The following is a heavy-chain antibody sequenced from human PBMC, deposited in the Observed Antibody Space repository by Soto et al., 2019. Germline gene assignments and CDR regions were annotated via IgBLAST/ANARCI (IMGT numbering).Heavy chain of an antibody. CDR3: ASAVGPFDY. CDR2: IWYDGRHK. J-gene: IGHJ4*02. Sequence: QVELVESGGGVVQPGRSLRLSCAASGFTFSTYGMHWVRQAPGTGLEWVAVIWYDGRHKDYADSVKGRFTISRDNSKNTLYLQMNRLRVEDTAVYYCASAVGPFDYWGQGPMFAVSS. V-gene: IGHV3-33*01. CDR1: GFTFSTYG. D-gene: IGHD1-26*01.